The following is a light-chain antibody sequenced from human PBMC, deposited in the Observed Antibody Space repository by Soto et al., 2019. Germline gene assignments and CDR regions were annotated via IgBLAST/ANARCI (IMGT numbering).Light chain of an antibody. CDR2: DVT. V-gene: IGLV2-11*01. J-gene: IGLJ2*01. Sequence: QSALTQPRSVSGSPGQSVTISCTGTISDVAGYNYVSWYQHHPGKAPKLLISDVTKRPSWVPDRFSGSKSGSTASLTISELQAEDEADYYCSPYAGSNNLVFGGGTKVTVL. CDR1: ISDVAGYNY. CDR3: SPYAGSNNLV.